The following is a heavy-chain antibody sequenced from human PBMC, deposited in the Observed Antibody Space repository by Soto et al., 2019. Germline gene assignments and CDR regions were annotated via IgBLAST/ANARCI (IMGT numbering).Heavy chain of an antibody. CDR1: GGSFSGYY. V-gene: IGHV4-34*01. CDR3: ARGLSESNYYGSGSYFWFDP. Sequence: LSLTCAVYGGSFSGYYWSWIRQPPGKGLEWIGEINHSGSTNYNSSLKSRVTISVDTSKNQFSLKLSSVTAADTAVYYCARGLSESNYYGSGSYFWFDPWGQGTLVTVSS. CDR2: INHSGST. J-gene: IGHJ5*02. D-gene: IGHD3-10*01.